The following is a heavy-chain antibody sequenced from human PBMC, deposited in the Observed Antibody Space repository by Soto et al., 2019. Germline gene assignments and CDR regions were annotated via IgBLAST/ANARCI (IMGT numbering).Heavy chain of an antibody. V-gene: IGHV3-53*01. CDR3: VRPRPSGENYGMDV. J-gene: IGHJ6*02. CDR2: LYTEGTT. CDR1: GLTVSHNY. Sequence: GGSLRLSCVASGLTVSHNYMAWVRQSPEMGLEWVSILYTEGTTYYADSVKGRFTISRDSSKNTLFLQMDSLRAEDTAVYYCVRPRPSGENYGMDVWGQGTTVTVSS. D-gene: IGHD3-16*01.